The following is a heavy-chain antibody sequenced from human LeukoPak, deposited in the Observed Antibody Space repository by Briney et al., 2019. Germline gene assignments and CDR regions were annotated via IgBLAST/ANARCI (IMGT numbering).Heavy chain of an antibody. D-gene: IGHD6-19*01. V-gene: IGHV4-34*01. CDR2: INHSGYT. J-gene: IGHJ4*02. Sequence: SETLSLTGAVSGVPFSNYYWSWVRQSPSQGLEWIGEINHSGYTNYNPSLKSRVTMSIDTSKNQFSLKLTSVTAADAGVYYCTRAVAGHPDWGQGTLVTVSS. CDR1: GVPFSNYY. CDR3: TRAVAGHPD.